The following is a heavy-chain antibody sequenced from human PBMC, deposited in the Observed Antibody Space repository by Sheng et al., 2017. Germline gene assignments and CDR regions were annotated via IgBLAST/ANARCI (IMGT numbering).Heavy chain of an antibody. CDR1: GGSISTSTYY. V-gene: IGHV4-39*07. CDR3: ARVPSPYYYYYMDV. Sequence: QLQLQESGPGLVKPSETLSLTCTVSGGSISTSTYYWGWIRQPQEGLEWIGSIYYSGSTYYNPSLNSRVTISVDTSKNQFSLKVYSVTAADTAVYYCARVPSPYYYYYMDVWGQGPRSPSP. J-gene: IGHJ6*03. CDR2: IYYSGST.